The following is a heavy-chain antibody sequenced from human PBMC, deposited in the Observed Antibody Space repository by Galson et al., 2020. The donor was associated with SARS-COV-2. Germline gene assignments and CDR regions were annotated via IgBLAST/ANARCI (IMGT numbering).Heavy chain of an antibody. CDR3: ARLRYYDVLTGYIVDV. J-gene: IGHJ6*02. CDR2: INPKSGGT. V-gene: IGHV1-2*02. CDR1: GYTFTDYY. D-gene: IGHD3-9*01. Sequence: ASVKVSCKASGYTFTDYYIHWVRQAPGQGLEWMGWINPKSGGTNYAQKFEGRVTMTRDTSITTAYMELSRLRADHTAVYYWARLRYYDVLTGYIVDVWGQGTMVTVSS.